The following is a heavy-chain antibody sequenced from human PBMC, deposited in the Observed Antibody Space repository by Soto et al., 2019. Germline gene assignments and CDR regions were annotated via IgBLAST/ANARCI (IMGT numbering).Heavy chain of an antibody. CDR1: GFIVSSNY. CDR2: FYGGGST. V-gene: IGHV3-66*01. Sequence: EVQLVASGGGLVQPGGSLRLSCAASGFIVSSNYMSWVRQAPGMGLEWVSVFYGGGSTFYADSVKGRFTISRDNSKNTLYLQMNSLRAEDTAVYYCAKAGYRGAFDIWGQGTMVTVSS. J-gene: IGHJ3*02. D-gene: IGHD6-13*01. CDR3: AKAGYRGAFDI.